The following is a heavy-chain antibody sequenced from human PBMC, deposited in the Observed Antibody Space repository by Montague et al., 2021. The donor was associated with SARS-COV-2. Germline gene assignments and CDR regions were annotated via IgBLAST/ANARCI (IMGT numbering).Heavy chain of an antibody. CDR3: ARSLDPSGTYYLPY. CDR1: GGCGGRCT. CDR2: SNYSWSN. D-gene: IGHD3-10*01. J-gene: IGHJ4*02. V-gene: IGHV4-59*02. Sequence: SETLSLTCTVSGGCGGRCTWTWLRRPQVRRLERNEHSNYSWSNTYSPSFKSRVTISIDTPKNQFSLKLSSVTAADTAVYYCARSLDPSGTYYLPYWGQGTLVTVSS.